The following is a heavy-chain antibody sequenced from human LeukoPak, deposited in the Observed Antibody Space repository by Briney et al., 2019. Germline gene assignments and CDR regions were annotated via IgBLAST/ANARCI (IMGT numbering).Heavy chain of an antibody. D-gene: IGHD6-19*01. CDR2: ISSSSSYT. J-gene: IGHJ4*02. CDR3: ARVRWLGGQNYFFDY. CDR1: GFTFIESY. V-gene: IGHV3-11*06. Sequence: PGGSLRLSCAASGFTFIESYMSCIRQAPGGGLECVSYISSSSSYTNYADSVKGRFTISRDNPKNSLYLQMNSLRAEDTAVYYCARVRWLGGQNYFFDYWGQGTLVTVSS.